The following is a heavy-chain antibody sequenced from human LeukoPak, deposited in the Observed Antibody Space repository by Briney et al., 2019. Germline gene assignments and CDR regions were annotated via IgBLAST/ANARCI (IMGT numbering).Heavy chain of an antibody. D-gene: IGHD1-1*01. CDR3: AKVDNWKYGHHDF. Sequence: GGSLRLSCVGTGFSFSTYAMSWVRQAPGKGLEWVSSISGSDGTTYYADSVKGRFTISRDNSKYTLSLQMNSLRAEDTAVYYSAKVDNWKYGHHDFWGQGALVTASS. V-gene: IGHV3-23*01. CDR1: GFSFSTYA. J-gene: IGHJ4*02. CDR2: ISGSDGTT.